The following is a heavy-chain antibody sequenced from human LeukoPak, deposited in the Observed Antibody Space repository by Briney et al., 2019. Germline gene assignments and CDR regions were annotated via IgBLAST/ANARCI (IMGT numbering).Heavy chain of an antibody. D-gene: IGHD1-7*01. CDR3: ARDTRYNWNYGVGAFDI. CDR2: ISAYNGNT. CDR1: GYTFTSYG. J-gene: IGHJ3*02. Sequence: GASVKVSCKASGYTFTSYGISWVRQAPGQGLEWMGWISAYNGNTNYAQKLQGRVTMTTDTSTSTAYMELRSLRSDDTAVYYCARDTRYNWNYGVGAFDIWGQGTMVTVSS. V-gene: IGHV1-18*01.